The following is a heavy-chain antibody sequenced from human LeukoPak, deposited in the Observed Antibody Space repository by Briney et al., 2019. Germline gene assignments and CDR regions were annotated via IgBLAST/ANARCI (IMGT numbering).Heavy chain of an antibody. CDR1: CVSISFGAYF. J-gene: IGHJ4*02. CDR2: IHSRGST. D-gene: IGHD4-17*01. V-gene: IGHV4-31*03. CDR3: ARVGDYRGVY. Sequence: SETLSLTCSVCCVSISFGAYFWTWIRQHPVKGLEWIGYIHSRGSTHYNPSLEGRLTISADTSNNQLSLKLSSMTAADTAVYFCARVGDYRGVYWGQGTLVTVSA.